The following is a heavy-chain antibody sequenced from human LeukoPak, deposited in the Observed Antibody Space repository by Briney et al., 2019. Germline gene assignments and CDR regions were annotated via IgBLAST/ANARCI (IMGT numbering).Heavy chain of an antibody. CDR3: AKAAAAPGFDF. V-gene: IGHV3-23*01. CDR1: GLTFSSSW. D-gene: IGHD6-13*01. J-gene: IGHJ4*02. Sequence: GGSLRLSCAVSGLTFSSSWMDWVRQAPGKGLEWVATVSGSGDRMYHADSVKGRFTFSRDNSKNTIYLQMNSLRAEDTALYYCAKAAAAPGFDFWGQGTLVTVSS. CDR2: VSGSGDRM.